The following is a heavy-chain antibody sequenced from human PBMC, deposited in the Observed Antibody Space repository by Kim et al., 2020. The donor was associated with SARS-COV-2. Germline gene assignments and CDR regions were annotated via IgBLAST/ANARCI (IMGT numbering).Heavy chain of an antibody. D-gene: IGHD6-13*01. Sequence: LKSRVTMSVDTSKNQFSLKLSSVTAADTAVYYCARAPRLGIAAAIYYVDYWGQGTLVTVSS. V-gene: IGHV4-4*06. J-gene: IGHJ4*02. CDR3: ARAPRLGIAAAIYYVDY.